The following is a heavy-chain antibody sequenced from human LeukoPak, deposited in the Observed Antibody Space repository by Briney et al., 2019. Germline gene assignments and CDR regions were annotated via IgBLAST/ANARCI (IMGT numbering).Heavy chain of an antibody. D-gene: IGHD5-24*01. CDR2: IYNSGST. Sequence: PSETLSLTCTVSGCTISSSYWSWIRQPPGKGLEWIGYIYNSGSTNYNPSLKSRVTISVDTSKNQFSLNLSSVTAADTAIYYCATRSRAGYTPFDYWGQGTLVTVSS. CDR1: GCTISSSY. V-gene: IGHV4-59*03. CDR3: ATRSRAGYTPFDY. J-gene: IGHJ4*02.